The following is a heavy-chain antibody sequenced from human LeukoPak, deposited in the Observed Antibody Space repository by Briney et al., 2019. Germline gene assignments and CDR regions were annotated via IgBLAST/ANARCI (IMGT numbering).Heavy chain of an antibody. D-gene: IGHD3-22*01. CDR2: INPNSGGT. CDR3: AAGPSLIVVGPYYGMDV. J-gene: IGHJ6*02. CDR1: GYTFTGYY. V-gene: IGHV1-2*02. Sequence: ASVKVSCKASGYTFTGYYMHWVRQAPGQGLEWMGWINPNSGGTNYAQKFQGRVTMTRDTSISTAYMELSRLRSDDTAVYYCAAGPSLIVVGPYYGMDVWGQGTTVTVSS.